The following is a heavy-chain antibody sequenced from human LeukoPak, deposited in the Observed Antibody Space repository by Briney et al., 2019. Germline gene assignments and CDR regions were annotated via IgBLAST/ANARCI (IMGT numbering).Heavy chain of an antibody. J-gene: IGHJ6*02. Sequence: SETLSLTCSVSGGSIRSYYWSWIRQPPGKGLEWIGSMYYSGSTNYNPSLKSRVTISVDTSKNQFSLKLSSVTAADTAVYYCARDRSSSWHYYYGMDVWGQGTTVTVSS. CDR1: GGSIRSYY. CDR3: ARDRSSSWHYYYGMDV. D-gene: IGHD6-13*01. V-gene: IGHV4-59*01. CDR2: MYYSGST.